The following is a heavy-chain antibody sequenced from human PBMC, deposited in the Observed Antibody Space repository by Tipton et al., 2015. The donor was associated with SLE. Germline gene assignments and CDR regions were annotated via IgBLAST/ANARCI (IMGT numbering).Heavy chain of an antibody. CDR2: IYHSGST. D-gene: IGHD5-12*01. CDR3: ARISGYSGY. J-gene: IGHJ4*02. Sequence: TLSLTCTVSGGSISSYYWGWIRQPPGKGLEWIGSIYHSGSTYYNPSLKSRVTISVDTSKNQFSLKLSSVTAADTAVYYCARISGYSGYWGQGTLVTVSS. CDR1: GGSISSYY. V-gene: IGHV4-38-2*02.